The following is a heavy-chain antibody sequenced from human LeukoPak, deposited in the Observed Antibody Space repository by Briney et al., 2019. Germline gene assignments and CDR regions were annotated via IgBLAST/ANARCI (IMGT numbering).Heavy chain of an antibody. V-gene: IGHV1-69*01. Sequence: ASVKVSCKASGGTFSSYAISWVXQAPGQGLEXMXGXXXXXGTANYAQKFQGRVTITADESTSTAYMELSSLRSEDTAVYYCARDRGHCSGGSCYSDFDYWGQGTLVTVSS. D-gene: IGHD2-15*01. CDR2: XXXXXGTA. CDR1: GGTFSSYA. J-gene: IGHJ4*02. CDR3: ARDRGHCSGGSCYSDFDY.